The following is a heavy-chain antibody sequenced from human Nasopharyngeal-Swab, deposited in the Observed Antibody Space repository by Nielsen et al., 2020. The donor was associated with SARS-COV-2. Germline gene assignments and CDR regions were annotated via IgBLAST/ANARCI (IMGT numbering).Heavy chain of an antibody. D-gene: IGHD2-15*01. Sequence: ASVKVSCKASGYTFTSYGFSWVRQAPGQGLEWLGWISAYNGNTDYAQKLQGRVTMTTDTSTNTAYMELRSLRSDDTAVYYFARDGRLVVVATTTRSHFDYWGQGTLVTVSS. CDR3: ARDGRLVVVATTTRSHFDY. CDR2: ISAYNGNT. J-gene: IGHJ4*02. V-gene: IGHV1-18*01. CDR1: GYTFTSYG.